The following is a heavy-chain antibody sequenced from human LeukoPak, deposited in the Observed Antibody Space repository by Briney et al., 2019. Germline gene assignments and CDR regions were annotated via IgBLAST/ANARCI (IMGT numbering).Heavy chain of an antibody. CDR3: ASGYSSGWRGYGY. Sequence: GGSLRLSCAASGFTFSSYSMNWVRQAPGKGLEWVSSISSSSSYIYYADPVKGRFTISRDNAKNSLYLQMNSLRAEDTAVYYCASGYSSGWRGYGYWGQGTLVTVSS. CDR2: ISSSSSYI. V-gene: IGHV3-21*01. D-gene: IGHD6-19*01. J-gene: IGHJ4*02. CDR1: GFTFSSYS.